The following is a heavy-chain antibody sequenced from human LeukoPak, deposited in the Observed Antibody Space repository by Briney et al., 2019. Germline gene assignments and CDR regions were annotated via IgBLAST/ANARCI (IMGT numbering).Heavy chain of an antibody. CDR1: GYTFSSYW. D-gene: IGHD3/OR15-3a*01. J-gene: IGHJ4*02. Sequence: GESLKISCEGSGYTFSSYWIAWVRQMPGKGLEYMGIIYPGDLDTRYSPSFQGQVTISVDKSISTAYLQWSSLKASDTAMYYCARGSFRPGLGHLDYWGQGTLVTVSS. CDR2: IYPGDLDT. CDR3: ARGSFRPGLGHLDY. V-gene: IGHV5-51*01.